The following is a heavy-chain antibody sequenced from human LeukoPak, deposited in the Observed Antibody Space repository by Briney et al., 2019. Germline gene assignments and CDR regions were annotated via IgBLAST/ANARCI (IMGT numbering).Heavy chain of an antibody. V-gene: IGHV3-7*03. D-gene: IGHD5-18*01. J-gene: IGHJ6*03. CDR3: AKGDTAKRSYYYYYMDV. Sequence: GGSLRLSCAASGFTFSSYWMSWVRQAPGKGLEWVANIKQDGSEKYYVDSVKGRFTISRDNSKNSLYLQMNSLRTEDTALYYCAKGDTAKRSYYYYYMDVWGKGTTVTVSS. CDR1: GFTFSSYW. CDR2: IKQDGSEK.